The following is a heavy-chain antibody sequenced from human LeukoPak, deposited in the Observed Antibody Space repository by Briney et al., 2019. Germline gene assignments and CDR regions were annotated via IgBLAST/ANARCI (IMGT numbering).Heavy chain of an antibody. CDR2: IYYSGST. Sequence: SETLSLTCTVSGDSISGHYWSWIRQPPGTGLEWIGYIYYSGSTDYNPSLKSRVTISVDTSENQFSLKLSSVTAADTAVYYCARTYHYGSGSYFLFDFWGQGTLVTVSS. CDR3: ARTYHYGSGSYFLFDF. CDR1: GDSISGHY. D-gene: IGHD3-10*01. V-gene: IGHV4-59*11. J-gene: IGHJ4*02.